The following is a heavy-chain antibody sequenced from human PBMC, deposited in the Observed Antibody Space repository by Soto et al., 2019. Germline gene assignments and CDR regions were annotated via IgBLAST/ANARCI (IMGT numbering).Heavy chain of an antibody. CDR3: ARGGERITMIVVVPATFDY. V-gene: IGHV1-18*01. CDR2: ISAYNGNT. Sequence: ASVKVSCKASGYTFTSYGISWVRQAPGQGLEWMGWISAYNGNTNYAQKLQGRVTMTTDTSTSTAYMELRSLRSDDTAVYYCARGGERITMIVVVPATFDYWGQGTLVTVSS. J-gene: IGHJ4*02. CDR1: GYTFTSYG. D-gene: IGHD3-22*01.